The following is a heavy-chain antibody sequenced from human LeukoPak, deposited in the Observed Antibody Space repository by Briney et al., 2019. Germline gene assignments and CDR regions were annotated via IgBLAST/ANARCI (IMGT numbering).Heavy chain of an antibody. CDR2: INPNSGGT. V-gene: IGHV1-2*02. CDR1: GYTFTGYY. D-gene: IGHD2-15*01. J-gene: IGHJ4*02. CDR3: ATLSLLGYCSGGSCRGGLDY. Sequence: ASVKVSCKASGYTFTGYYMHWVRQAPGQGLEWMGWINPNSGGTNYAQKFQGRVTMTRDTSISTAYMELSRLRSDDTAVYYCATLSLLGYCSGGSCRGGLDYWGQGTLVTVSS.